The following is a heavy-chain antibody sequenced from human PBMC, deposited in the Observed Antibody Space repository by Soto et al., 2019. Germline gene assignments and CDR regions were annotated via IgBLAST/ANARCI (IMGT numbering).Heavy chain of an antibody. V-gene: IGHV3-21*01. Sequence: GGSLRLSCAASGFTFSSYSMNWVRQAPGKGLEWVSSISSSSSYIYYADSVKGRFTISRDNAKNSLYLQMNSLRAEDTAAYYCAIEVLGYCSSTSCYGEGDYWGQGTLVTVS. CDR2: ISSSSSYI. CDR1: GFTFSSYS. D-gene: IGHD2-2*01. J-gene: IGHJ4*02. CDR3: AIEVLGYCSSTSCYGEGDY.